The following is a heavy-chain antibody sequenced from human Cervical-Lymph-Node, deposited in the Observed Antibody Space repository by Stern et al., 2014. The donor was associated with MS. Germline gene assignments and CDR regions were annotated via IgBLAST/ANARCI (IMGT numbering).Heavy chain of an antibody. CDR2: MGDSDSTI. J-gene: IGHJ4*02. V-gene: IGHV3-11*01. D-gene: IGHD2/OR15-2a*01. CDR3: ARGGFYAPFDS. Sequence: VQLVESGGGLVKPGGSLRLSCAASGFTFSDNFMSWIRLSPGKGLEWLSYMGDSDSTISYADSVKGRFTISRDNAKNSLYLQMNSLRAEDSAVYYCARGGFYAPFDSWGQGTLVTVSS. CDR1: GFTFSDNF.